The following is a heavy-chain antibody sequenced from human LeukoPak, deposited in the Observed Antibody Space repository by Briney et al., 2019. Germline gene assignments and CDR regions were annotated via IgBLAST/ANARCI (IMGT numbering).Heavy chain of an antibody. CDR1: GGSFSGYY. CDR3: ARRRITMVRGVISPPFDY. Sequence: PSETLSLTCAVYGGSFSGYYWSWIRQPPGKGLEWIGEIDHSGSTNYNPSLKSRVTISVDTSKNQFSLKLSSVTAADTAVYYCARRRITMVRGVISPPFDYWGQGTLVTVSS. J-gene: IGHJ4*02. V-gene: IGHV4-34*01. CDR2: IDHSGST. D-gene: IGHD3-10*01.